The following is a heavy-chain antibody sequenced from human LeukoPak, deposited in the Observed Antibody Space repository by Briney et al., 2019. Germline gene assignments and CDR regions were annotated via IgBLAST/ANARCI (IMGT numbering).Heavy chain of an antibody. CDR2: IYHSGST. CDR1: GGSISSGGYS. J-gene: IGHJ5*02. CDR3: AATVVTRNWFDP. V-gene: IGHV4-30-2*01. Sequence: SETQSLTCAVSGGSISSGGYSWGWIRQPPGKGLEWIGYIYHSGSTYYNPSLKSRVTISVDRSKNQFSLKLSSVTAADTAVYYCAATVVTRNWFDPWGQGTLVTVSS. D-gene: IGHD4-23*01.